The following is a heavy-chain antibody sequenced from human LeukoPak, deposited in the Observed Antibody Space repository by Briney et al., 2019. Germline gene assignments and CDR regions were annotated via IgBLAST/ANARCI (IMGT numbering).Heavy chain of an antibody. V-gene: IGHV4-38-2*01. CDR1: GYSISSGYY. CDR3: ARAGGGTSFDY. D-gene: IGHD2-2*01. Sequence: KPSETLSLTCAVSGYSISSGYYWGWIRQPPGKGLEWIGSIYHSGSTYYNPSLKSRVTISVDTSKNQFSMKLSSVNAAATAASYLARAGGGTSFDYWGQGTLVTVSS. CDR2: IYHSGST. J-gene: IGHJ4*02.